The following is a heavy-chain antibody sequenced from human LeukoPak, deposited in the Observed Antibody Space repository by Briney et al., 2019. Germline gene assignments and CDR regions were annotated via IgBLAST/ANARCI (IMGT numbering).Heavy chain of an antibody. J-gene: IGHJ3*02. D-gene: IGHD5-18*01. V-gene: IGHV3-74*01. CDR2: INSDGSST. CDR1: GFTFSSYW. CDR3: ARGGYSYGSVDDAFDI. Sequence: GGSLRLSCAASGFTFSSYWMHWVRQAPGKGLAWVSRINSDGSSTSYADSVKGRFTISRDNAKNTLYLQMDSLRAEDTAVYYCARGGYSYGSVDDAFDIWGQGTMVTVSS.